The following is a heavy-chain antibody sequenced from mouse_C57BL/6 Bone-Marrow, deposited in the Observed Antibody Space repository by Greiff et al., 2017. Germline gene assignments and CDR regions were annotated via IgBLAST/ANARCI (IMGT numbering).Heavy chain of an antibody. CDR3: AREGSTMAFYYYAMDY. CDR2: IDPSDSET. D-gene: IGHD2-1*01. Sequence: QVQLQQPGAELVRPGSSVKLSCKASGYTFTSYWMHWVKQRPIQGLEWIGNIDPSDSETHYNQKFKDKAKLTVDKSSSSAYMQLSSLTSEDSAVYYCAREGSTMAFYYYAMDYWGQGTSVTVSS. J-gene: IGHJ4*01. V-gene: IGHV1-52*01. CDR1: GYTFTSYW.